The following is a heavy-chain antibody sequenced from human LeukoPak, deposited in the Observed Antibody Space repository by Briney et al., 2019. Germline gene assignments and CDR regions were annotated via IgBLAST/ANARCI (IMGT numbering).Heavy chain of an antibody. V-gene: IGHV3-21*01. CDR2: ISSSSNNI. Sequence: PGGSLRLSCAASGFTFNTYTMNWVRQAPGKGLEWVSSISSSSNNINHADSVKGRFTISRDNAMNSVHLQMNSLRVEDTAVYYCARGYQRPDYWGQGTLITVSS. CDR3: ARGYQRPDY. J-gene: IGHJ4*02. CDR1: GFTFNTYT. D-gene: IGHD2-2*01.